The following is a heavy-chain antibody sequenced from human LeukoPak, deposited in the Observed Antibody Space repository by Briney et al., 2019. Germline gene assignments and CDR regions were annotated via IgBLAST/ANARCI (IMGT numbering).Heavy chain of an antibody. J-gene: IGHJ5*02. CDR1: GYTFTGYY. CDR2: INPSGGST. CDR3: AGAAAGPNWFDP. D-gene: IGHD6-13*01. Sequence: ASVKVSCKASGYTFTGYYMHWVRQAPGQGLEWMGIINPSGGSTSYAQKFQGRVTMTRDTSTSTVYMELSSLRSEDTAVYYCAGAAAGPNWFDPWGQGTLVTVSS. V-gene: IGHV1-46*01.